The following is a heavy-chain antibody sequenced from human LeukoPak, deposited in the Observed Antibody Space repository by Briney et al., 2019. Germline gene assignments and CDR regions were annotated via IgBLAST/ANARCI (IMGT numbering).Heavy chain of an antibody. CDR1: GGSISSSSYY. CDR2: IYHSGST. V-gene: IGHV4-39*07. Sequence: PSETLSLTCTVSGGSISSSSYYWGWIRQPPGKGLEWIGSIYHSGSTYYNPSLKSRVTMSVDTSKNQFSLKLSSVTAADTAAYYCARYGLRYFDWYDPPYFDYWGQGTLVTVSS. D-gene: IGHD3-9*01. J-gene: IGHJ4*02. CDR3: ARYGLRYFDWYDPPYFDY.